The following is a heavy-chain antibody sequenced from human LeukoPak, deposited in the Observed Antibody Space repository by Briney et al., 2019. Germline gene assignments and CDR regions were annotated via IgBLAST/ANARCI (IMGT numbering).Heavy chain of an antibody. Sequence: ASVKVSCKASGYTFTGYYMHWVRQAPGQGLERRGWINPNSGGTNYAQKFQGRVTMTRDTSISTAYMELSRLRSDDTAVYYCAIPGDTAMDAFDYWGQGTLVTVSS. D-gene: IGHD5-18*01. J-gene: IGHJ4*02. CDR2: INPNSGGT. V-gene: IGHV1-2*02. CDR1: GYTFTGYY. CDR3: AIPGDTAMDAFDY.